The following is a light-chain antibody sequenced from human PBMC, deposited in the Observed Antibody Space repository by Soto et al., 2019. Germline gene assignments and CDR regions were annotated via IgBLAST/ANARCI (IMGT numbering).Light chain of an antibody. CDR1: QSVRSY. J-gene: IGKJ4*01. CDR3: QKLSNWLVT. V-gene: IGKV3-11*01. Sequence: EIVLTQSPATLSLSPGERATLSCRASQSVRSYLAWYQPKPGQAPRLLSYDASNRATCIPARFSGSGSGTDFTLTISSLEPEDFAVYYCQKLSNWLVTFGGGTKVEIK. CDR2: DAS.